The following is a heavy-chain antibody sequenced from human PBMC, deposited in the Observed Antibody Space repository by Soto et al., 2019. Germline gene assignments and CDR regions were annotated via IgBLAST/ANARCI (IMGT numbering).Heavy chain of an antibody. CDR3: ARGDEGGSECDLGY. Sequence: QVQLVESGGGVVQPGRSLRLSCAASGFTFSSYVMHWVRQTPGKGLEWVAFISHDGNNKYYADSVKGRFTISRDNSENTLYLQRDSLRAEDTAVYYCARGDEGGSECDLGYWGQGTLVTVSS. J-gene: IGHJ4*02. D-gene: IGHD1-26*01. V-gene: IGHV3-30-3*01. CDR2: ISHDGNNK. CDR1: GFTFSSYV.